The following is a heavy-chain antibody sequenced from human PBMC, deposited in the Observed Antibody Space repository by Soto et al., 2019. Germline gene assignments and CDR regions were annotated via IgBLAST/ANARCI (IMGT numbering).Heavy chain of an antibody. CDR2: ISGSGVST. V-gene: IGHV3-23*01. Sequence: GGSLRLSCAASGFTFSSYAMSWVRQAPGKGLEWVSAISGSGVSTSYADSVKGRFTISRDNSKNTLYLQMNSLRAEDTAVYYCAKARQQQPRYYFDYWGQGTLVTVSS. J-gene: IGHJ4*02. CDR1: GFTFSSYA. D-gene: IGHD6-13*01. CDR3: AKARQQQPRYYFDY.